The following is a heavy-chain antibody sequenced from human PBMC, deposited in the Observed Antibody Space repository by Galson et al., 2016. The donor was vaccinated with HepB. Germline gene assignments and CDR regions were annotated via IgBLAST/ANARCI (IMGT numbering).Heavy chain of an antibody. Sequence: PALVKPTQTLTLTCTFSGFSLSTSGVGVGWIRQPPGKALEWLALIYWDDDKRFSPPLKRRLTITSDTSKNQVVLTMTNMDPVDTATYYCAHRRRYNWIAGWAAYWYFDLWGRGTLVTVSS. D-gene: IGHD1-1*01. CDR3: AHRRRYNWIAGWAAYWYFDL. J-gene: IGHJ2*01. CDR1: GFSLSTSGVG. V-gene: IGHV2-5*02. CDR2: IYWDDDK.